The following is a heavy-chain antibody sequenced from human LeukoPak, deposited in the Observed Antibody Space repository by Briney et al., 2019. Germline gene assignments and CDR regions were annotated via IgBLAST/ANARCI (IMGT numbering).Heavy chain of an antibody. Sequence: PSETLSLTCAVYGGSFSGYYWSWIRQPPGKGLEWIGEINHSGSTNYNPSLKSRVTISVDTSKNQFSLKLSSVTAADTAVYYCARDEDYYGSGSYYYYWGRGTLVTVSS. V-gene: IGHV4-34*01. J-gene: IGHJ4*02. CDR2: INHSGST. D-gene: IGHD3-10*01. CDR3: ARDEDYYGSGSYYYY. CDR1: GGSFSGYY.